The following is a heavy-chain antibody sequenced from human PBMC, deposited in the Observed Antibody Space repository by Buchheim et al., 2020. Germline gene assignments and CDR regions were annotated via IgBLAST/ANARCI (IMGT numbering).Heavy chain of an antibody. CDR3: AKFRSVAGAIDY. CDR2: ISSDGSNK. CDR1: GFTFSSYG. D-gene: IGHD6-19*01. Sequence: QVQLLESGGGVVQPGRSLRLSCAASGFTFSSYGMHWVRQAPGKGLEWVAVISSDGSNKYYADSVKGRFTISRDNSKNTLYLQMTSLRAEDKAVYYCAKFRSVAGAIDYWGQGTL. V-gene: IGHV3-30*18. J-gene: IGHJ4*02.